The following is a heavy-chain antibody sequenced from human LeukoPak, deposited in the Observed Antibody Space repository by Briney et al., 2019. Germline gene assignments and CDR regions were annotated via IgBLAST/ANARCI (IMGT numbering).Heavy chain of an antibody. Sequence: ASVKVSCKASGYTFTDYYMHWVRQAPGQGLEWMGWINPNSGGTNSAQKFQGRVTMTRDTSISTAYMELSRLRSGGTAVYYCARDYHGGDAFDPWGQGTLVTVSS. CDR2: INPNSGGT. D-gene: IGHD2-21*02. J-gene: IGHJ5*02. CDR3: ARDYHGGDAFDP. CDR1: GYTFTDYY. V-gene: IGHV1-2*02.